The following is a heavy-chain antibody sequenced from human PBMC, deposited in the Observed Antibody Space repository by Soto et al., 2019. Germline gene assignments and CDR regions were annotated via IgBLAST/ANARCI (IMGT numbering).Heavy chain of an antibody. CDR2: IIPIFGTA. D-gene: IGHD3-10*01. CDR1: GGTFSSYA. CDR3: ARSLYYYGSGSYRNPDYYYYGMDV. Sequence: SVKVSCKASGGTFSSYAISWVRQAPGQGLEWMGGIIPIFGTANYAQKFQGRATITADESTSTAYMELSSLRSEDTAVYYCARSLYYYGSGSYRNPDYYYYGMDVWGQGTTVTVSS. V-gene: IGHV1-69*13. J-gene: IGHJ6*02.